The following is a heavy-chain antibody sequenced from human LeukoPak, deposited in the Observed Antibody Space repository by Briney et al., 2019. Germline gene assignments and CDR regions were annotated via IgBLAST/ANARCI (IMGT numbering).Heavy chain of an antibody. D-gene: IGHD5-24*01. J-gene: IGHJ4*02. CDR1: GSSISSYY. CDR3: ARSEGRDGYNFDY. V-gene: IGHV4-59*01. CDR2: IYYSGST. Sequence: SETLSLTCTVSGSSISSYYWSWIRQPPGKGLEWIGYIYYSGSTNYNPSLKSRVTISVDTSKNQFSLKLSSVTAADTAVYYCARSEGRDGYNFDYWGQGTLVTVSS.